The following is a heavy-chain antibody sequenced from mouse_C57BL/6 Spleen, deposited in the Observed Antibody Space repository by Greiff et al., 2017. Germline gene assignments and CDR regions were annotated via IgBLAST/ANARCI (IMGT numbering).Heavy chain of an antibody. V-gene: IGHV14-4*01. Sequence: EVQLQEPGAELVRPGASVKLSCTASGFNIKDDYMHWVKQRPEQGLEWIGWIDPENGDTEYASKFQGKATITADTSSNTAYLQLSSLTSEDTAVCYCAGYRSTDYGYDFGYWGHGTTLTVSS. CDR1: GFNIKDDY. CDR3: AGYRSTDYGYDFGY. D-gene: IGHD2-2*01. CDR2: IDPENGDT. J-gene: IGHJ2*01.